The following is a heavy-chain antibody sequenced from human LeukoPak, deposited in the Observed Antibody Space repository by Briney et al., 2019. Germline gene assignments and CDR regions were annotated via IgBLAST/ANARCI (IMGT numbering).Heavy chain of an antibody. CDR3: ARSLVRGAPDY. V-gene: IGHV3-7*01. J-gene: IGHJ4*02. CDR1: GFTFSNDW. CDR2: IKQDGNEK. D-gene: IGHD3-10*01. Sequence: PGGSLRLSCAASGFTFSNDWMSWVRQAPGKGLEWVANIKQDGNEKYYVGSVRGRFTISRDNAKNSLYLQMNSLRVEDTAVYYCARSLVRGAPDYWGQGTLVTVSS.